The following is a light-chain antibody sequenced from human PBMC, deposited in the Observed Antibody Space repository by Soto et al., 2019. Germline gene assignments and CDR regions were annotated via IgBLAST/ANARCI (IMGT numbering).Light chain of an antibody. CDR2: GNS. CDR3: QSYDSSLRGGV. Sequence: QLVLTQPPSVSGAPGQRVTISCTGSSSNIGAGYDGHWYQQLPGTAPKLLIYGNSNRPSGVPDRFSGSKSGTSASLAITGLQAEDEADYYCQSYDSSLRGGVFGGGTKLTVL. J-gene: IGLJ3*02. CDR1: SSNIGAGYD. V-gene: IGLV1-40*01.